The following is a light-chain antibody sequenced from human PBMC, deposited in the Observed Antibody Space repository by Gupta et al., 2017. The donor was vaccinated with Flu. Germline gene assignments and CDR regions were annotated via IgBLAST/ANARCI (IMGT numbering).Light chain of an antibody. CDR1: QDISSW. Sequence: GDKVTITCRAGQDISSWLVWYQQKPGQAPDVLIHGASVLQGGVSSRFSGSGSGTDFTLTINSLQAEDIAVYYCQQGSRFPITFGQGTRLEIQ. V-gene: IGKV1-12*01. CDR2: GAS. J-gene: IGKJ5*01. CDR3: QQGSRFPIT.